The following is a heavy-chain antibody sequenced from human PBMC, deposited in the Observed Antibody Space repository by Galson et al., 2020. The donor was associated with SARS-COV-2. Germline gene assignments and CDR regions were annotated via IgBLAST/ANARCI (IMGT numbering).Heavy chain of an antibody. J-gene: IGHJ4*02. Sequence: TGGSLRLSCAASGFTFSDAWMSWVRQAPGKGLEWVGRIGSMSDGGTTDYVAPVKGRFTISRDDSKNTLYLQMNSLKTEDTAVYYCTTLSRHCQPNSCYRKRGYWGQGTLVTVSS. D-gene: IGHD2-2*02. CDR3: TTLSRHCQPNSCYRKRGY. CDR1: GFTFSDAW. CDR2: IGSMSDGGTT. V-gene: IGHV3-15*04.